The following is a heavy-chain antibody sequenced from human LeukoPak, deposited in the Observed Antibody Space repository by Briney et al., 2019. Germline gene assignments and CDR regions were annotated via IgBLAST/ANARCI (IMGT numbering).Heavy chain of an antibody. CDR2: ISSSSSYI. CDR3: ARALVGRGAFDI. J-gene: IGHJ3*02. Sequence: GGSLRLSCAASGFTFSSYSINWVRQAPGKGLEWVSSISSSSSYIYYADSVKGRFTISRDNAKNSLYLQMNSLRAEDTAVYYCARALVGRGAFDIWGQGTMVTVSS. V-gene: IGHV3-21*01. D-gene: IGHD1-26*01. CDR1: GFTFSSYS.